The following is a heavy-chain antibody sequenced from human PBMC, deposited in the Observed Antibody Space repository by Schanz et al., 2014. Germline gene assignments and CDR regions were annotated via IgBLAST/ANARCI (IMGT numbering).Heavy chain of an antibody. CDR2: ISGRGGRT. J-gene: IGHJ4*02. V-gene: IGHV3-23*04. CDR3: ARDPGGTKTHGL. D-gene: IGHD2-15*01. Sequence: EVQLVESGGGLVQPGGSLRLSCETSGFTFSNHAMSWVRQAPGKGLEWVSAISGRGGRTYYADSVKGRFTISRDNSKNTLYLQMNSLRAEDTAVYYCARDPGGTKTHGLWGQGTLVTVSS. CDR1: GFTFSNHA.